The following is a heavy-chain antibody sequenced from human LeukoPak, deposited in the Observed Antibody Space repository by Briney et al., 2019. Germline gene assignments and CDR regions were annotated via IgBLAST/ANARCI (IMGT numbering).Heavy chain of an antibody. CDR2: ISAYNGNT. CDR1: GYTFSSYS. CDR3: AREGLGELTLDY. J-gene: IGHJ4*02. D-gene: IGHD3-16*01. Sequence: GASVKVSCKASGYTFSSYSFTWVRQAPGQGLEWMGWISAYNGNTNYAQNLQGRVTMTTDTSTNTAYMELRSLRSDDTAVYYCAREGLGELTLDYWGQGTLVTVSS. V-gene: IGHV1-18*01.